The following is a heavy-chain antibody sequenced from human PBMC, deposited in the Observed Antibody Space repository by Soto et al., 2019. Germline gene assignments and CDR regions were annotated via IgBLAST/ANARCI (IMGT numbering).Heavy chain of an antibody. CDR3: ARDPGLFITMVRGATIDY. CDR2: IWYDGSNK. D-gene: IGHD3-10*01. J-gene: IGHJ4*02. V-gene: IGHV3-33*01. CDR1: GFTFSSYG. Sequence: GGSLRLSCAASGFTFSSYGMHWVRQAPGKGLEWVAVIWYDGSNKYYADSVKGRFTISRDNSKNTLYLQMNSLRAEDTAVYYCARDPGLFITMVRGATIDYWGQGTLVTVSS.